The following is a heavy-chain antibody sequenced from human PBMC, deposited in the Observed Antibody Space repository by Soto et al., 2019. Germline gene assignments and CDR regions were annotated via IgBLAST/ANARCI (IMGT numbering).Heavy chain of an antibody. J-gene: IGHJ1*01. D-gene: IGHD6-13*01. CDR1: GYTFTSYA. CDR3: ARTPRNPSSSWHDQYFQH. V-gene: IGHV1-3*01. Sequence: GESLKISCKASGYTFTSYAMHWVRQAPGQRLEWMGWINAGNGNTKYSQKFQGRVTITRDTSASTAYMELSSLRSEDTAVYYCARTPRNPSSSWHDQYFQHWGQGTLVTVSS. CDR2: INAGNGNT.